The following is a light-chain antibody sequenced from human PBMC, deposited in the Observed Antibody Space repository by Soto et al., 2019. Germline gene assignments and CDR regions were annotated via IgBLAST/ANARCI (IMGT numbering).Light chain of an antibody. CDR3: QQYYSTGT. V-gene: IGKV4-1*01. J-gene: IGKJ1*01. Sequence: DIVMTQSPDSLAVSLGERATINCKSSQSVLYSSNNKNYLAWYQQKPGQPPKLLIYWASTRESGVPDRFSGSGSGTDLSLTISSQQAEDVAFYCLQQYYSTGTFGPGTKVEIK. CDR2: WAS. CDR1: QSVLYSSNNKNY.